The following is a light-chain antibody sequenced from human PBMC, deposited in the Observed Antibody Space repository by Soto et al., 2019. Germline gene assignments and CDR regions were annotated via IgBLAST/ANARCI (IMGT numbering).Light chain of an antibody. CDR3: SSYTSSITYV. J-gene: IGLJ1*01. CDR1: GSDVGGYNY. CDR2: EVS. V-gene: IGLV2-14*01. Sequence: QSALTQPASVSGSPGQSITISCTGTGSDVGGYNYVSWYQQHPGKAPKLMIYEVSNRPSGVSNRFSGSKSGSTASLTISGLQAEYEADYYCSSYTSSITYVFGTGTKLTVL.